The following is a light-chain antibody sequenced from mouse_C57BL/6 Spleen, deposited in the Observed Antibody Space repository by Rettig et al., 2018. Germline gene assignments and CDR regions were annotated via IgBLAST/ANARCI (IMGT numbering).Light chain of an antibody. CDR2: STS. J-gene: IGKJ4*01. Sequence: QIVLTQSPAIMSASPGEKVTMTCSASSGVSYMHWFQQKPGTSPKLWIYSTSNLASGVPARFSGSGSGTSYSLTISRMEAEDAATYYCQQRSSYPFTFGSGTKL. CDR1: SGVSY. V-gene: IGKV4-57*01. CDR3: QQRSSYPFT.